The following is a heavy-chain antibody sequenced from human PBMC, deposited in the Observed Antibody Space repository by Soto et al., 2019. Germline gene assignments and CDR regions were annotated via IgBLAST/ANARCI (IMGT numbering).Heavy chain of an antibody. J-gene: IGHJ4*02. V-gene: IGHV3-30*18. D-gene: IGHD3-10*01. Sequence: XGSLRLSCAAAGFTFSSYGMHWVRQAPGKGLEWVAVISYDGSNKYYADSVKGRFTISRDNSKNTLYLQMNSLRAEDTAVYYCAKTRLLWFGELRSNYFDYWGQGTLVTVSS. CDR3: AKTRLLWFGELRSNYFDY. CDR2: ISYDGSNK. CDR1: GFTFSSYG.